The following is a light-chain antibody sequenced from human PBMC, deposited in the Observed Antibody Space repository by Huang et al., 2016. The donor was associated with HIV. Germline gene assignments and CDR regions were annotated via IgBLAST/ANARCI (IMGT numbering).Light chain of an antibody. CDR2: GAS. CDR1: QWVSSN. CDR3: QQYNNWPGFT. V-gene: IGKV3-15*01. Sequence: IVMTQSPATLSVSPGERATLSCRASQWVSSNLAWYQQKPGQAPRLLIYGASSRATGIPARFSGSGSGTEFTLTISSLQSEDFAVYYCQQYNNWPGFTFGPGTKVDIK. J-gene: IGKJ3*01.